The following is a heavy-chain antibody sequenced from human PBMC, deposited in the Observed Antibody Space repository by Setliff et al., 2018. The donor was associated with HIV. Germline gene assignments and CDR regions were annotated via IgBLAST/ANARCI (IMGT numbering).Heavy chain of an antibody. Sequence: GGSLRLSCAASGFTFSAYAMSWVRQAPGKGLEWIGLIKSREDGGTTHYAAPVKDRFTISREDSKSTLYLQMNSLRHEDTALYYCARVLPYNSALDNWGQGTLVTVSS. CDR2: IKSREDGGTT. D-gene: IGHD6-25*01. J-gene: IGHJ4*02. CDR1: GFTFSAYA. CDR3: ARVLPYNSALDN. V-gene: IGHV3-15*01.